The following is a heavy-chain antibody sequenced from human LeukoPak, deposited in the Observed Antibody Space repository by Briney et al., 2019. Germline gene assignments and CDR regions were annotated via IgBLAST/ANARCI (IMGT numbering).Heavy chain of an antibody. CDR1: GFTFNSYA. Sequence: GGSLRLSCAASGFTFNSYALSWVRQAPGKGLEWVSSISSSSSYIYYADSVKGRFTISRDNAKNSLYLQMNSLRAEDTAVYYCARVRDYGDYINWFDPWGQGTLVTVSS. CDR3: ARVRDYGDYINWFDP. CDR2: ISSSSSYI. D-gene: IGHD4-17*01. J-gene: IGHJ5*02. V-gene: IGHV3-21*01.